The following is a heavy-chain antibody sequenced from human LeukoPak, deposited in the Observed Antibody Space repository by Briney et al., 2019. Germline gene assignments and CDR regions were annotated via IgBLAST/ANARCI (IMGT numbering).Heavy chain of an antibody. Sequence: PSETLSLTRTVSGGSVSSGSYYWSWIRQPPGKGLEWIGYIYYSGSTNYNPSLKSRVTISVDTSKNQFSPKLSSVTAADTAVYYCARVYYGGNSGAFRHFDYWGQGTLVTVSS. J-gene: IGHJ4*02. V-gene: IGHV4-61*01. CDR1: GGSVSSGSYY. CDR3: ARVYYGGNSGAFRHFDY. CDR2: IYYSGST. D-gene: IGHD4-23*01.